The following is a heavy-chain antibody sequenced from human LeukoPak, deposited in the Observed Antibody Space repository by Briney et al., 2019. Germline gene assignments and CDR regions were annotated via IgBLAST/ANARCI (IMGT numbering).Heavy chain of an antibody. CDR2: IYGGDSDS. D-gene: IGHD2-15*01. CDR1: GYRFTRFW. Sequence: GESLKSSCKGSGYRFTRFWIGWVRQMPGKGLEWMGIIYGGDSDSRYSPSFQGHVTISADKSISTAYLQWSSLKASDTAIYYCVRLGSQGRPLDPRGQGTLVIVSS. CDR3: VRLGSQGRPLDP. J-gene: IGHJ5*02. V-gene: IGHV5-51*01.